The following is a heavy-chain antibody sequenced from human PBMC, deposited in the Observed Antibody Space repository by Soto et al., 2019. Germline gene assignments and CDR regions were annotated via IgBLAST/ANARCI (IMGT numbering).Heavy chain of an antibody. CDR3: AKGPTYDYIWGSYCDY. V-gene: IGHV3-23*01. Sequence: GGSLRLSCAASGFTFSSYAMSWVRQAPGKGLEWVSAISGSGGSTYYADSVKGRFTISRENSKNTLYLQMNSLRAEDTAVYYCAKGPTYDYIWGSYCDYWGQGTLVTVSS. CDR2: ISGSGGST. CDR1: GFTFSSYA. J-gene: IGHJ4*02. D-gene: IGHD3-16*01.